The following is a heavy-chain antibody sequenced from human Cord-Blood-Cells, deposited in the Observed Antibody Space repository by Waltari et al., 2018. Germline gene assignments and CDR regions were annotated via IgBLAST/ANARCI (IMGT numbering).Heavy chain of an antibody. CDR1: RFPSSCHS. J-gene: IGHJ3*02. CDR2: IKSDGSST. V-gene: IGHV3-74*01. D-gene: IGHD6-13*01. Sequence: VQLVESGAGFAQPARSLRLSRAASRFPSSCHSLPSVRQAPGKGLVWVSRIKSDGSSTSYADSVKGRFTISRDNAKNTLYLQMNSLRAEDTAVDYCARVAAAGSDAFDIWGQGTMVTVSS. CDR3: ARVAAAGSDAFDI.